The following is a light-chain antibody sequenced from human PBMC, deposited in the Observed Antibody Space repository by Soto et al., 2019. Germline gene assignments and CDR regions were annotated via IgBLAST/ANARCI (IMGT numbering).Light chain of an antibody. CDR3: MQALQTTWT. CDR2: LGS. CDR1: QSLLHSNGYNY. V-gene: IGKV2-28*01. J-gene: IGKJ1*01. Sequence: DIVMTQSPLSLPVTPGEPASISCRSSQSLLHSNGYNYLDWYLQKPGQSPQLLIYLGSNRASGVPDRFSGSGSGTDFTLKISRVEAEDDGVYYCMQALQTTWTFGQGTKVDIK.